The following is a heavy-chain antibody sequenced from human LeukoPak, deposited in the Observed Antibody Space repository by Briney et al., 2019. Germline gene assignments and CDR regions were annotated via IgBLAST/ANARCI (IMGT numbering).Heavy chain of an antibody. Sequence: PGGSLRLSCAASRYPFSCYAMSWVRQASGKGLEWVSAFRGCGGSTSYAASVKGRFTIYRHNYKNALYLQMNSLRADDTAVYDSAKAENGRITIFGVVIAYDYWGQGTLVTVSS. D-gene: IGHD3-3*01. J-gene: IGHJ4*02. CDR3: AKAENGRITIFGVVIAYDY. CDR2: FRGCGGST. V-gene: IGHV3-23*01. CDR1: RYPFSCYA.